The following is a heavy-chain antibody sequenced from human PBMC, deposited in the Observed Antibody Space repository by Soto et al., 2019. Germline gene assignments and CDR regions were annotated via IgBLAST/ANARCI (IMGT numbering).Heavy chain of an antibody. CDR1: GYSFTSYW. CDR3: ARQGMITRPDCGMDV. V-gene: IGHV5-51*01. CDR2: IYPGDSDT. J-gene: IGHJ6*02. D-gene: IGHD3-16*01. Sequence: GESLKISCKGSGYSFTSYWIGWVRQMPGKGLEWMGIIYPGDSDTRYSPSFQGQVTISADKSISTAYLQWSSLKASDTAMYYCARQGMITRPDCGMDVWGQGTTVTVSS.